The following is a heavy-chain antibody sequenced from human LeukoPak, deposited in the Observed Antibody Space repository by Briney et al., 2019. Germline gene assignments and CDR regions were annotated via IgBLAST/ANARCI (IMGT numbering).Heavy chain of an antibody. J-gene: IGHJ3*02. Sequence: SETLSLTCAVYGGSFSGYYWSWIRQPPGKGLEWIGEINHSGSTNYNPSLKSRVTISVDTSKNQFFLKLSSVTAADTAVYYCARARLWAYYYDSSGHDAFDIWGQGTMVTVSS. CDR1: GGSFSGYY. CDR2: INHSGST. V-gene: IGHV4-34*01. CDR3: ARARLWAYYYDSSGHDAFDI. D-gene: IGHD3-22*01.